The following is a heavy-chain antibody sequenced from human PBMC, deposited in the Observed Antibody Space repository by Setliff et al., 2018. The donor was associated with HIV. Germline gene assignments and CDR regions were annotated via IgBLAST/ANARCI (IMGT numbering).Heavy chain of an antibody. CDR3: AISGSPDRRPT. J-gene: IGHJ5*02. V-gene: IGHV5-51*01. Sequence: GESLKISCKGSGYSFTTYWIGWVRQMPGKGLELMGIIYPDDSDTTYSPSFQGQVTISADKSISTAYLQWSSLKASDTAIYYCAISGSPDRRPTWGQGTLVTVSS. CDR1: GYSFTTYW. CDR2: IYPDDSDT. D-gene: IGHD3-10*01.